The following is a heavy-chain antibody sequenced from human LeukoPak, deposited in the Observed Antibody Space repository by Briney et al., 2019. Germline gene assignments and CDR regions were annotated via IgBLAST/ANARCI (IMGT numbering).Heavy chain of an antibody. CDR1: GFSLSTSGMC. CDR3: ARIRDPAYSSSWYDDY. Sequence: SGPALVKPTQTLTLTCTSSGFSLSTSGMCVSWIRQPPGKALEWLPRIDWDDDKYYSTSLKTRLTISKDTSKNQVVLTMTNMDPVDTATYYCARIRDPAYSSSWYDDYWGQGTLVTVSS. D-gene: IGHD6-13*01. J-gene: IGHJ4*02. CDR2: IDWDDDK. V-gene: IGHV2-70*11.